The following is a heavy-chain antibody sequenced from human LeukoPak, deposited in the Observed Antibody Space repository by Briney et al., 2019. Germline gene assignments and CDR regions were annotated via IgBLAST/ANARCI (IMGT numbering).Heavy chain of an antibody. CDR1: GGSISSSSYY. CDR3: ARVEWFGELSPFDI. J-gene: IGHJ3*02. D-gene: IGHD3-10*01. Sequence: SETLSLTCTVSGGSISSSSYYWGWIRQPPGKGLEWSGSIYYSGNTYYNPSLKSRVTISVDTSKNQFSLKLSSVTAADTAVYYCARVEWFGELSPFDIWGQGTMVTVSS. V-gene: IGHV4-39*07. CDR2: IYYSGNT.